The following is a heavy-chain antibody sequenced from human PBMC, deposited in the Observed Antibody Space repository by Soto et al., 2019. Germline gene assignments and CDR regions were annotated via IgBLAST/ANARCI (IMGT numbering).Heavy chain of an antibody. D-gene: IGHD6-13*01. CDR2: ISSSGSTI. CDR1: GFTFSDYY. J-gene: IGHJ4*02. CDR3: AKTPTYSSPTPPSY. V-gene: IGHV3-11*01. Sequence: LRLSCAASGFTFSDYYMSWIRQAPGKGLEWVSYISSSGSTIYYADSVKARFTISRDNAKNSLYLQMNSLRAEDTAVYYCAKTPTYSSPTPPSYWGQGTLVTVSS.